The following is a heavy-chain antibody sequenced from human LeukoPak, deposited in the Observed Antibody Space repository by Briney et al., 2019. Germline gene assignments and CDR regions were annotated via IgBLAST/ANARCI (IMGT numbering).Heavy chain of an antibody. V-gene: IGHV4-59*01. CDR3: ARGLSGSYYDY. CDR2: IFYGGGT. D-gene: IGHD1-26*01. Sequence: SETLSLTCTVSGGSIGNYYWSWMRQPPGKGLEWIGYIFYGGGTKYNLSLKSRVTISVDTSKNQFSLKLSSVTAADTAVYYCARGLSGSYYDYWGQGTLVTVSS. J-gene: IGHJ4*02. CDR1: GGSIGNYY.